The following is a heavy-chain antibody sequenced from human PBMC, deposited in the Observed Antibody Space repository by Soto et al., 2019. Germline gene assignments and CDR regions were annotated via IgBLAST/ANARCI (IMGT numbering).Heavy chain of an antibody. J-gene: IGHJ5*02. CDR2: IYQSGVT. V-gene: IGHV4-30-2*01. CDR3: AGMPYTSGLRFDP. D-gene: IGHD6-19*01. CDR1: GDSYSISTYS. Sequence: PSETLSLTCNMSGDSYSISTYSWSWIRQPPGKALQWIGFIYQSGVTSYNLSLASRVSISLDRSNNQCSLKLKSVTAADTAVYFCAGMPYTSGLRFDPWGPGTLVTVPS.